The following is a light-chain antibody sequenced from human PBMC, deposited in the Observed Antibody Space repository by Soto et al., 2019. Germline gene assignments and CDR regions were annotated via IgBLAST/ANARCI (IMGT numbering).Light chain of an antibody. CDR2: DAS. CDR1: QDISKN. Sequence: IQMTQSPSSLSESVGDRVTITCQASQDISKNLNWYQQKPGKAPKLLIYDASSLQPGVPSRFSGSGSATHFTFTNTSPQPEDVATYYCQQYDNLCPITCCQGTRREIK. J-gene: IGKJ5*01. CDR3: QQYDNLCPIT. V-gene: IGKV1-33*01.